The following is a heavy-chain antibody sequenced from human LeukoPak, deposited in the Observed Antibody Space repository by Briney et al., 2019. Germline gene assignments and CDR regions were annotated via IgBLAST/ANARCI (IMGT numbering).Heavy chain of an antibody. D-gene: IGHD2-8*01. CDR1: GDSISSGGYS. J-gene: IGHJ4*02. V-gene: IGHV4-30-4*07. Sequence: SETLSLTCAVSGDSISSGGYSWSWIRQPPGKGLEWIGHIYYSGSAYSNPSLQSRVTISVDASKNQLSLKLRSVTAADTAVYYCARDRGANGYDYWGQGTLVTVSS. CDR3: ARDRGANGYDY. CDR2: IYYSGSA.